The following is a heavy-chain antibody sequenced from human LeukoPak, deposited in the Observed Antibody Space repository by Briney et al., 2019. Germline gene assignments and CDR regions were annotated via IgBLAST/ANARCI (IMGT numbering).Heavy chain of an antibody. CDR1: GYTFTSYY. Sequence: GASVKVSCKASGYTFTSYYMHWVRQAPGQGLEWMGWINPNSGGTNYAQKFQGRVTMTRDTSISTAYMELSRLRSDDTAVYYCARDRGGSYHPFDYWGQGTLVTVSS. V-gene: IGHV1-2*02. D-gene: IGHD1-26*01. CDR3: ARDRGGSYHPFDY. CDR2: INPNSGGT. J-gene: IGHJ4*02.